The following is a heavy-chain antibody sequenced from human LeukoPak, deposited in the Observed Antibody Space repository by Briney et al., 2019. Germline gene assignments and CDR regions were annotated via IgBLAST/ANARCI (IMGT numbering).Heavy chain of an antibody. Sequence: SETLSLTCAVYGGSFSGYYWSWIRQPPGKGLEWIGEINHSGSTNYNPSLKSRVTISVDTSKNQFSLKLSSVTAADTAVYYCARALLVPAAIFRYYYYGMDAWGQGTTVTVSS. V-gene: IGHV4-34*01. J-gene: IGHJ6*02. D-gene: IGHD2-2*01. CDR1: GGSFSGYY. CDR3: ARALLVPAAIFRYYYYGMDA. CDR2: INHSGST.